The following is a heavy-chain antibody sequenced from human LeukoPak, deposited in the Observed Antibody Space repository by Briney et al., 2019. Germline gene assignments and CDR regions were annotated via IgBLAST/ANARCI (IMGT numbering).Heavy chain of an antibody. CDR2: IYHSGST. J-gene: IGHJ5*02. V-gene: IGHV4-4*02. D-gene: IGHD5-24*01. Sequence: PSGTLSLTCAVSGDSISSHNWWSWVRQPPGKGLEWIGEIYHSGSTNYNPSLKSRVTISVDTSKNQFSLKLSSVTAADTAVYYCARGRNYFVPINWFDPWGQGTLVTVSS. CDR3: ARGRNYFVPINWFDP. CDR1: GDSISSHNW.